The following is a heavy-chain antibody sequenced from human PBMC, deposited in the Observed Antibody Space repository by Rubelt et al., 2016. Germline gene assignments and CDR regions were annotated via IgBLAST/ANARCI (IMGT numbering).Heavy chain of an antibody. CDR2: ISAYNGNT. J-gene: IGHJ4*02. CDR1: GYTFTTYG. V-gene: IGHV1-18*01. D-gene: IGHD1-26*01. CDR3: ARDAYSGRYPLIDY. Sequence: QVQLVQSGAEVKKPGASVKVSCKASGYTFTTYGINWVRQAPGQGLEWMGWISAYNGNTNHAQKLQSRATMTPDTSPSTAYMELRSLRADDTAAYYCARDAYSGRYPLIDYWGQGTLVTVSS.